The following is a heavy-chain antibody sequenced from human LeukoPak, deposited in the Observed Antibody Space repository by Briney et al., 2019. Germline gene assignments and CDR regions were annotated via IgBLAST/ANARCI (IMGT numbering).Heavy chain of an antibody. V-gene: IGHV4-59*11. CDR2: IYYSGST. CDR3: ARWFGEWGLTNWFDP. Sequence: SETLSLTCTVSGGSISSHYWSWIRQPPGKGLEWIGYIYYSGSTNYNPSLKSRVTISVDTSKNQFSLKLSSVTAADTAVYYCARWFGEWGLTNWFDPWGQGTLVTVSS. D-gene: IGHD3-10*01. J-gene: IGHJ5*02. CDR1: GGSISSHY.